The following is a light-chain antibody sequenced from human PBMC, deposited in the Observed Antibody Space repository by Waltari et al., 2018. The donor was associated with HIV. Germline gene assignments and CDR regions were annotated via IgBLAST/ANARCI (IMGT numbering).Light chain of an antibody. CDR3: SSYRTNNTIV. V-gene: IGLV2-18*02. J-gene: IGLJ1*01. Sequence: QSALTQPPSVSASPGQSVTLSCTGTSSDVGTYNRVSWYLQPPGTAPRIIIYEVKNRPAGFPDRFSGSKSGNTASLTISGRQAEDEADYDCSSYRTNNTIVFGTGTKVTVL. CDR1: SSDVGTYNR. CDR2: EVK.